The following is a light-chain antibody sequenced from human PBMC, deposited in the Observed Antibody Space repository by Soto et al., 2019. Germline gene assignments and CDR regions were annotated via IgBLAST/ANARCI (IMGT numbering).Light chain of an antibody. Sequence: QSVLTQPPSASGTPGQRVTISCSGSSSNIGSNTVNWYQQLPGTAPKLLIYSNNQRPSGVPDRFSGSKSGTSASLAMSGLQCEDEADCYCAAWDDSLNGVVFGGGTKLAV. CDR2: SNN. CDR3: AAWDDSLNGVV. J-gene: IGLJ2*01. CDR1: SSNIGSNT. V-gene: IGLV1-44*01.